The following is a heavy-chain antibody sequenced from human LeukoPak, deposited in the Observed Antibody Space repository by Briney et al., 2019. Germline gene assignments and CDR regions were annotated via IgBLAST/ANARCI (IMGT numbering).Heavy chain of an antibody. D-gene: IGHD2-8*01. Sequence: PGGSLRLSCAGSGFTVRTYGMHWVRQAPGKVLEWVAYIQYDGSNKQYADSVKGRFSISRDNSENILYLQMNSLRAEDTAVYYCAKDRCSNGIGCLYYYMDVWGKGTTVTMSS. V-gene: IGHV3-30*02. CDR1: GFTVRTYG. J-gene: IGHJ6*03. CDR3: AKDRCSNGIGCLYYYMDV. CDR2: IQYDGSNK.